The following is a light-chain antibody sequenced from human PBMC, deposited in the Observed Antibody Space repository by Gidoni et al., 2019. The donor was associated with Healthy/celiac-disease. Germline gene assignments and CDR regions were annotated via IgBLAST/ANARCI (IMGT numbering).Light chain of an antibody. CDR2: GAS. Sequence: MVLTQSPGTLSLSPGERASQSVSSSYLAWYQQKPGQAPRLFIYGASSRATGIPDRFSGSGSGIDFTITISRLEAEAFAVYYWHQYGSSPVTFGQGTKVEIK. CDR1: QSVSSSY. J-gene: IGKJ1*01. V-gene: IGKV3-20*01. CDR3: HQYGSSPVT.